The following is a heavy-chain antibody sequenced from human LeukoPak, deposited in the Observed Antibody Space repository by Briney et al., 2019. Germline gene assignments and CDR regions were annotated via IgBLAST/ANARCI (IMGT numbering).Heavy chain of an antibody. V-gene: IGHV4-39*07. CDR1: GGSISSSSHY. D-gene: IGHD3-9*01. CDR3: ARGTRYDILTGYSFDY. J-gene: IGHJ4*02. CDR2: IYYSGST. Sequence: SETLSLTCTVSGGSISSSSHYWGWIRQPPGKGLEWIGSIYYSGSTYYNPSLKSRVTISVDRSKNQFSLKLSSVTAADTAVYYCARGTRYDILTGYSFDYWGQGTLVTVSS.